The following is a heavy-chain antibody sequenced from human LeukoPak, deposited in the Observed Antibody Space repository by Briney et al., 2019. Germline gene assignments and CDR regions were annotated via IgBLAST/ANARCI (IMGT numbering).Heavy chain of an antibody. Sequence: GGSLRLSCVASAFTFSSYGMHWVRQAPGKGLEWVAVISYDGSNKYYADSVKGRFTISRDNSKNTLYLQMNSLRVEDTAVYYCAKDINWYFDLWGRGTLVTVSS. J-gene: IGHJ2*01. V-gene: IGHV3-30*18. CDR2: ISYDGSNK. CDR3: AKDINWYFDL. CDR1: AFTFSSYG.